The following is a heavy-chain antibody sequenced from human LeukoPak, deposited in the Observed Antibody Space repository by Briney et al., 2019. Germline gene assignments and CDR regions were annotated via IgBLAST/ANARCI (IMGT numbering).Heavy chain of an antibody. CDR3: ARVRGIITDYYYCYMDV. D-gene: IGHD3-10*01. V-gene: IGHV1-69*05. CDR1: GGTFSSYA. CDR2: IIPIFGTA. J-gene: IGHJ6*03. Sequence: ASVKVSCKASGGTFSSYAISWVRQAPGQGLEWVGGIIPIFGTANYAQKFQGRVTITTDESTSTAYMELSSLRSEDTDVYYCARVRGIITDYYYCYMDVWGKGTTATVSS.